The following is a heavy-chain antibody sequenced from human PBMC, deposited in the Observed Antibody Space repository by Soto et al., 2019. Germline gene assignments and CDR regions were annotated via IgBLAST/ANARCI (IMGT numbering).Heavy chain of an antibody. J-gene: IGHJ5*02. CDR3: ARYAGDTVRFDP. D-gene: IGHD4-17*01. V-gene: IGHV4-30-4*01. CDR2: VYDSGST. Sequence: QVQLQESGPGLVKPSQTLSLTCTVSGDSISTGDFYWSWIRQPPGKGLEWIGTVYDSGSTYYNPSLKSRMSISVDRSKNHFSLDLSSVTAADTAVYSCARYAGDTVRFDPWGQGTLVTVS. CDR1: GDSISTGDFY.